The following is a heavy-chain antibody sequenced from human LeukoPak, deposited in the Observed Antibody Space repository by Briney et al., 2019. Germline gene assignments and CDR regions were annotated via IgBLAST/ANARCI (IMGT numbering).Heavy chain of an antibody. CDR3: ARAVRGSYYYYYGMDV. J-gene: IGHJ6*02. D-gene: IGHD3-10*01. V-gene: IGHV4-59*01. CDR2: IYYSGST. CDR1: GGSISSYY. Sequence: PSETLSLTCTVSGGSISSYYWSWIRQPPGKGLEWIGYIYYSGSTNYNPSLKSRVTISVDTSKNQFSLKLSSVTAADTAVYYCARAVRGSYYYYYGMDVWGQGTKVTVSS.